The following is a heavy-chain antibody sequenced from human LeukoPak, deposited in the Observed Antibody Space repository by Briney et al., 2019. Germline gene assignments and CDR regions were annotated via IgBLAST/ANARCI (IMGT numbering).Heavy chain of an antibody. V-gene: IGHV3-23*01. CDR2: ISGGAGST. CDR3: AKVPDSGNYHFDY. CDR1: GFTLNSYA. J-gene: IGHJ4*02. Sequence: GGSLRLSCAASGFTLNSYAMSWVRQAPGKGLEWVSAISGGAGSTYYADSVKGRFTISRDSSKNTLYQQMNSLRAEDTAAYYCAKVPDSGNYHFDYWGQGTLVTVSS. D-gene: IGHD1-26*01.